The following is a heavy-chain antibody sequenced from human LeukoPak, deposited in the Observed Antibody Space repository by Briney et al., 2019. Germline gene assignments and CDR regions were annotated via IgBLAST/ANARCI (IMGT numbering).Heavy chain of an antibody. J-gene: IGHJ6*03. D-gene: IGHD5-18*01. CDR3: ARERGYSTSYYYYYMDV. Sequence: SETLSLTCTVSGASISSYYYSWIRQPAGKGLEWIGGIYNSRRTKFNPSLQSRVTMSVDTSKNQFSLKLSSVTAADTAVYYCARERGYSTSYYYYYMDVWGKGTTVTVSS. CDR1: GASISSYY. CDR2: IYNSRRT. V-gene: IGHV4-4*07.